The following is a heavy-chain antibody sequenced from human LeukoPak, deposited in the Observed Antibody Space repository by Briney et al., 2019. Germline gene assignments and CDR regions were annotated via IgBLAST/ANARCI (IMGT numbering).Heavy chain of an antibody. CDR3: ARDQRIAVAETRDYYYYYGMDV. J-gene: IGHJ6*02. Sequence: SEILSLTCAVYGVSFSGYYWSWLRQPPGKGLEWIGEINHSGSTNYNPSLKSRVTISVDTSKNQFSLKLSSVTAADTAVYYCARDQRIAVAETRDYYYYYGMDVWGQGTTVTVSS. D-gene: IGHD6-19*01. CDR1: GVSFSGYY. V-gene: IGHV4-34*01. CDR2: INHSGST.